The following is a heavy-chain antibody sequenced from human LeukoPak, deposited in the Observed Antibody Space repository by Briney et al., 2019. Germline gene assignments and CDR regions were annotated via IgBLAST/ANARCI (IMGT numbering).Heavy chain of an antibody. CDR1: GFPFSSYA. CDR2: ISYDGSNK. V-gene: IGHV3-30-3*01. Sequence: PGGSLRLSCAASGFPFSSYAMHWARQAPGKGLEWVAVISYDGSNKYYADSVKGRFTISRDNSKNTLYLQMNSLRAEDTAVYYCARGALDYWGQGTLVTVSS. J-gene: IGHJ4*02. CDR3: ARGALDY.